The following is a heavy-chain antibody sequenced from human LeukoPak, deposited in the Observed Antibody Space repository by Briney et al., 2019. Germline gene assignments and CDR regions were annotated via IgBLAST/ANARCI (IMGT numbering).Heavy chain of an antibody. J-gene: IGHJ4*02. CDR2: ISYDGSNK. V-gene: IGHV3-30-3*01. CDR1: GFTFSSYA. D-gene: IGHD3-16*01. Sequence: GGSLRLSCAASGFTFSSYAMQWVRQAPGKGLEWVAVISYDGSNKYYADSVKGRFTISRDNSKNTLYLQMNSLRAEGTAVYYCARVGAGSRRIRLDYWGQGTLVTVSS. CDR3: ARVGAGSRRIRLDY.